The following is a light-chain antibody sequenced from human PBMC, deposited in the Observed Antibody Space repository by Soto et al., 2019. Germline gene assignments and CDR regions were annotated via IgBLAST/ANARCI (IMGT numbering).Light chain of an antibody. CDR1: QSVSST. V-gene: IGKV3-15*01. CDR3: QHYNNWPFT. J-gene: IGKJ2*01. CDR2: GAS. Sequence: EIVMTQSPATLSVSPGERATLSCRASQSVSSTLAWYQQKPGQAPSLLISGASARATGVPARFSGSGSGTEFTLTISSLQSEDFAVYYCQHYNNWPFTFGQGTKLEI.